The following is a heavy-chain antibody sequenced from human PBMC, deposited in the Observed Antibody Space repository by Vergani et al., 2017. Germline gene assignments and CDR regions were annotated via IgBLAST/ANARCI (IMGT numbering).Heavy chain of an antibody. CDR1: GGTFSSYA. J-gene: IGHJ6*02. V-gene: IGHV1-69*04. Sequence: QVQLVQSGAEVKKPGSSVKVSCKASGGTFSSYAISWVRQAPGQGLEWMGRIIPILGIANYAQKFQGRVTITADKSTSTAYMELSSLRSEDTAVYYCARAVGSSWPHYYYGMDVWGQGTTVTVSS. D-gene: IGHD6-13*01. CDR3: ARAVGSSWPHYYYGMDV. CDR2: IIPILGIA.